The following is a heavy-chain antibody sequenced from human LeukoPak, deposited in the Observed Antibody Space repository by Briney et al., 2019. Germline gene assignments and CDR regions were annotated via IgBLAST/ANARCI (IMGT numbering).Heavy chain of an antibody. V-gene: IGHV3-23*01. Sequence: PGGSLRLSCAASGFTFSSYAMSWVRQAPGKGLEWVSTISGSGGSTYYADSMKGRFTISRDNSKNTFYLQMNSLRSEDTAVYYCAKDTNSHSSAWIYWGQGTLVTVSS. CDR3: AKDTNSHSSAWIY. D-gene: IGHD6-19*01. J-gene: IGHJ4*02. CDR2: ISGSGGST. CDR1: GFTFSSYA.